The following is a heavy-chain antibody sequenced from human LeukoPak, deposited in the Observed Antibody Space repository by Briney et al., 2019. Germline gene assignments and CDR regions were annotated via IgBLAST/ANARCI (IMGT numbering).Heavy chain of an antibody. CDR1: GYSFTSHY. V-gene: IGHV1-46*01. CDR2: INPSGSST. J-gene: IGHJ4*02. Sequence: ASVKVSCKASGYSFTSHYMHWVRQAPGQGLEWMGLINPSGSSTLYAQKFQGRVTMTTDTSTSTAYMELRSLRSDGTAVYYCARSSSEGYFDYWGQGTLVAVSS. CDR3: ARSSSEGYFDY.